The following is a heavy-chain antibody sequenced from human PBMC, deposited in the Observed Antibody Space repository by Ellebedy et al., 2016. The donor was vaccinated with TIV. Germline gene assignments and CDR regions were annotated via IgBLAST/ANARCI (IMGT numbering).Heavy chain of an antibody. Sequence: AASVKVSCKASGYTFTTYYIHWVRQAPGQGLEWMGIINPSDGSTSYAQQFQGRVTMTRDTFTSTLYMDLSSLRSEDTAVYYCARGNYYGSGTYYNLAPRGAYYYGMDVWGQGTTVTVSS. CDR3: ARGNYYGSGTYYNLAPRGAYYYGMDV. CDR1: GYTFTTYY. D-gene: IGHD3-10*01. J-gene: IGHJ6*02. V-gene: IGHV1-46*01. CDR2: INPSDGST.